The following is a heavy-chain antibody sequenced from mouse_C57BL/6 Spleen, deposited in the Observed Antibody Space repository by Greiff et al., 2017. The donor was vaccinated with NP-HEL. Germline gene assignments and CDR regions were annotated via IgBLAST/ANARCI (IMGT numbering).Heavy chain of an antibody. CDR3: ASRGDLSDCYFDV. Sequence: QVQLQQSGAELVRPGTSVKVSCKASGYAFTNYLIEWVKQRPGQGLEWIGMINPGSGGTNYTEKFKGKSTLTADKSSSTAYMQISSLTSEDSAVYCCASRGDLSDCYFDVWGTGTTVTVSS. V-gene: IGHV1-54*01. CDR1: GYAFTNYL. D-gene: IGHD3-3*01. CDR2: INPGSGGT. J-gene: IGHJ1*03.